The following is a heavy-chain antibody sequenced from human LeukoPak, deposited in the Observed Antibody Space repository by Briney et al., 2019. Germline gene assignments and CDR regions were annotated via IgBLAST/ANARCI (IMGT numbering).Heavy chain of an antibody. V-gene: IGHV3-21*01. CDR1: GFTFSSYA. J-gene: IGHJ4*02. CDR2: ISTSSSYI. CDR3: AREDYFDY. Sequence: KTGGSLRLSCAASGFTFSSYAMSWVRQAPGKGLEWVSSISTSSSYIYYADSVKGRFTLSRDNAKNSLYLQMNSLRAEDTAVYYCAREDYFDYWGQGTLVTVSS.